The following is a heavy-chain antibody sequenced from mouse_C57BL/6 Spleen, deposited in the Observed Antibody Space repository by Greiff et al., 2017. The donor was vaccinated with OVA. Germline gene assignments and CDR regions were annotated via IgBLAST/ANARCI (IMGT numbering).Heavy chain of an antibody. CDR3: ARGNGYYVFAY. V-gene: IGHV1-69*01. J-gene: IGHJ3*01. CDR2: IDPSDSYT. D-gene: IGHD2-3*01. Sequence: QVQLQQPGAELVMPGASVKLSCKASGYTFTSYWMHWVKQRPGQGLEWIGEIDPSDSYTNYNQKFKGKSTLTVDKSSSTAYMQLSSLTSEDSAVYYCARGNGYYVFAYWGQGTLVTVSA. CDR1: GYTFTSYW.